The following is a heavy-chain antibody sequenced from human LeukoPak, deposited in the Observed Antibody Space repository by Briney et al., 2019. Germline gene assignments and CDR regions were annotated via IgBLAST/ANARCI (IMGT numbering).Heavy chain of an antibody. CDR3: AKGVAVASPYYFDY. V-gene: IGHV3-23*01. CDR2: TSGSGSST. Sequence: PGGSLRLSCAASGFTFSSYAMSWVRQAPGPGLEWVSPTSGSGSSTYYADSVKGRFTISRDNSKNTLYLQMNSLRAEDTAVYYCAKGVAVASPYYFDYWGQGTLVTVSS. CDR1: GFTFSSYA. J-gene: IGHJ4*02. D-gene: IGHD6-19*01.